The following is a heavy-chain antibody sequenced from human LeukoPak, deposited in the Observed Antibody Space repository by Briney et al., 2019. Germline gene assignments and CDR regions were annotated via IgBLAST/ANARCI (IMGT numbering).Heavy chain of an antibody. CDR2: INPNSGGT. Sequence: ASVKVSCKASGYTFTGYYMHWVRQAPGQGLEWMGWINPNSGGTNYAQKFQGRVTMTRDTSISTAYMELSRLRSDDTAVYYCARERTYGDYDNWFDPWGQGTLVTVSS. CDR1: GYTFTGYY. V-gene: IGHV1-2*02. D-gene: IGHD4-17*01. CDR3: ARERTYGDYDNWFDP. J-gene: IGHJ5*02.